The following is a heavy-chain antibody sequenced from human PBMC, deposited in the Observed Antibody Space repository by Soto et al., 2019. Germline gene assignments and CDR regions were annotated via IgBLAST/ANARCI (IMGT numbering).Heavy chain of an antibody. CDR1: GFTFSNAW. D-gene: IGHD2-15*01. J-gene: IGHJ5*02. CDR3: TTNQLVAVVSRRAWFAP. CDR2: IQTESDGGTT. Sequence: PGGSLRLSCAASGFTFSNAWMTWVRQAPGKGLGWVGHIQTESDGGTTDYAAPVKGRFTISRDDSKNTLYPQMNTLKTEDTAVYYCTTNQLVAVVSRRAWFAPWGQGTLVTVSS. V-gene: IGHV3-15*01.